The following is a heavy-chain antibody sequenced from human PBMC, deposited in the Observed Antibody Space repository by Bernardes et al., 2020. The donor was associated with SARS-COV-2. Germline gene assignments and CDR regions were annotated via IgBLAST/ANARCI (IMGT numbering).Heavy chain of an antibody. D-gene: IGHD1-7*01. J-gene: IGHJ3*02. CDR3: ARDPRDNWKYMFVFDI. CDR2: ISGNNDNT. CDR1: GYIFANNG. V-gene: IGHV1-18*04. Sequence: ASVKVSCKGSGYIFANNGLSWVRQAPGQGLEWMGWISGNNDNTNYAQKFQGRITMTTDTSTNTAHMELRSLRSDDTAVYYCARDPRDNWKYMFVFDIWGQGTMVTVSS.